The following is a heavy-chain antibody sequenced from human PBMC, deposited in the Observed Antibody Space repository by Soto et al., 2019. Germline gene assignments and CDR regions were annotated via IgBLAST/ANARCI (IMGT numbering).Heavy chain of an antibody. CDR3: AGQEYGSGSYYDFDY. CDR1: GGSISSSSHY. Sequence: SETLCLTCSVAGGSISSSSHYWGWIRQPPGKGLEWIGNIYYSGSTYYNPSLKSRVAISVDTSKNRFSLKLTSVTAADTAVYYCAGQEYGSGSYYDFDYWGQGTLVTVSS. CDR2: IYYSGST. D-gene: IGHD3-10*01. V-gene: IGHV4-39*01. J-gene: IGHJ4*02.